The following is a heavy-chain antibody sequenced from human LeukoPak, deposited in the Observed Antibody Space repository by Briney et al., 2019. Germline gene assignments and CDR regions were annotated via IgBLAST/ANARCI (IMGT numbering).Heavy chain of an antibody. CDR2: IYYSGST. CDR3: ARTYYDFWSGYCY. V-gene: IGHV4-39*01. D-gene: IGHD3-3*01. J-gene: IGHJ4*02. Sequence: SETLSLTCTVSGGSISSSSYYWGWIRQPPGRGLEWIGSIYYSGSTYYNPSLKSRVTISVDTSKNQFSLKLSSVTAADTAVYHCARTYYDFWSGYCYWGQGTLVTVSS. CDR1: GGSISSSSYY.